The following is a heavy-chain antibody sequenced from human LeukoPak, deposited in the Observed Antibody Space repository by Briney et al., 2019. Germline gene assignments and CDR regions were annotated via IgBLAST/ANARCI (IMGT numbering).Heavy chain of an antibody. Sequence: ASVKVSCKASGYTFTGYYMHWVRQAPGQGLEWMGWINPNSGGTNYAQKFQGRVTMTRDTSISTAYMELSSLRSEDTAVYYCAREGEIGNWFDPWGQGTLVTVSS. V-gene: IGHV1-2*02. CDR1: GYTFTGYY. D-gene: IGHD3-16*01. J-gene: IGHJ5*02. CDR2: INPNSGGT. CDR3: AREGEIGNWFDP.